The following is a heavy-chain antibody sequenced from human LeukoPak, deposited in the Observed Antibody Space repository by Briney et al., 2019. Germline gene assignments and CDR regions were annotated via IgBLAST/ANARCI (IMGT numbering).Heavy chain of an antibody. D-gene: IGHD2-15*01. J-gene: IGHJ5*02. CDR3: YSTNSSPGGNWFDP. CDR2: IRTEPKNFAT. CDR1: GFSFSDSA. Sequence: GGSLKLSCAGSGFSFSDSAMHWVRQASGKGLEWAGRIRTEPKNFATAYAASVRGRFTISRDDSRKTAFLHMNGLKVEDSAVYYCYSTNSSPGGNWFDPWGQGTLVTVSS. V-gene: IGHV3-73*01.